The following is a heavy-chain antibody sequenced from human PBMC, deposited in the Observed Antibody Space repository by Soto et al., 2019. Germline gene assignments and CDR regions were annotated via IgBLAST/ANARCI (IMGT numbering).Heavy chain of an antibody. CDR1: GGSISSYY. V-gene: IGHV4-59*08. Sequence: SETLSLTCTVSGGSISSYYWSWIRQPPGKGLEWIGYIYYSGSTNYNPSLKSRVTISVDTSKNQFSLKLSSVTAADTAVYYCARRYGLSAFDIWGQGTMVTVS. CDR3: ARRYGLSAFDI. CDR2: IYYSGST. J-gene: IGHJ3*02. D-gene: IGHD3-10*01.